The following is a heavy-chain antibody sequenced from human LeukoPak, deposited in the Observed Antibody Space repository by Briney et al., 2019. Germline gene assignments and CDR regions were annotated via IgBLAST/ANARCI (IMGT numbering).Heavy chain of an antibody. D-gene: IGHD3-16*01. Sequence: GGSLRLSCAASGFTVSSNYMSWVRQGPGKGLEWVSFIYSGDSTYYADSVKGRFTISRDNSKNTLYLQVNSLGAEDTAVYYCTRVGEDDTFDLWGQGTMVTVPS. V-gene: IGHV3-66*01. J-gene: IGHJ3*01. CDR3: TRVGEDDTFDL. CDR1: GFTVSSNY. CDR2: IYSGDST.